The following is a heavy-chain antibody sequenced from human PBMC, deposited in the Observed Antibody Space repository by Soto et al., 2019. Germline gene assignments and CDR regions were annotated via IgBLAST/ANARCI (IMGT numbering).Heavy chain of an antibody. J-gene: IGHJ6*04. Sequence: SETLSLTCVVSGESFSGYYWSWIRQTPGMGLEWIGEVDHRGSTTYNPSLKNRASISIDSSKNLFSLELTSVTAADTALYFCARYEYGNSLYGVDVWGKGTRVTSPQ. V-gene: IGHV4-34*01. CDR1: GESFSGYY. CDR2: VDHRGST. CDR3: ARYEYGNSLYGVDV. D-gene: IGHD1-7*01.